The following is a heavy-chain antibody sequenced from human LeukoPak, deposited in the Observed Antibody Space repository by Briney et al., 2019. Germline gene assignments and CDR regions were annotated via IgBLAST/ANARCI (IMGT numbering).Heavy chain of an antibody. CDR3: ASLGDYPFDF. V-gene: IGHV3-23*01. CDR1: GFTFNNYG. J-gene: IGHJ4*02. D-gene: IGHD4-17*01. Sequence: PGGSLRLSCAASGFTFNNYGMSWVRQAPGKGLEWVSTITGSGTTTYYADSVQGRFTISRDNSKNTLYLQMNSLRPEDTAVYYCASLGDYPFDFWGQGTLVTVSS. CDR2: ITGSGTTT.